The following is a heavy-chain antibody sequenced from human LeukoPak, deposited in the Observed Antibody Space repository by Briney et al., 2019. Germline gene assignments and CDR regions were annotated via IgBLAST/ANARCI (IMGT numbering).Heavy chain of an antibody. V-gene: IGHV1-69*13. D-gene: IGHD2-15*01. CDR3: ARVPSGGPFDY. J-gene: IGHJ4*02. CDR1: GGTFSSYA. CDR2: IIPIFGTA. Sequence: SVKVSCKASGGTFSSYAISWVRQAPGQGLEWMGGIIPIFGTANYAQKFQGRVTITADESTSTAYMELRSLTSDDTAVYYCARVPSGGPFDYWGQGTLVTVSS.